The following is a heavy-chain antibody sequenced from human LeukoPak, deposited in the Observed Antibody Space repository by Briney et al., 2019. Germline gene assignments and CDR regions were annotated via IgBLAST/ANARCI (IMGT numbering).Heavy chain of an antibody. Sequence: GGSLRLSCAASGFTLSSYWMHWVRQAPGKGLVWVSGIDSDGRSASYADSVKGRFTISRDPAKNTLFLQMNSLRAEDTAVYYCARDTAPSYWGQGTLVTVSS. J-gene: IGHJ4*02. V-gene: IGHV3-74*01. CDR1: GFTLSSYW. D-gene: IGHD5-18*01. CDR3: ARDTAPSY. CDR2: IDSDGRSA.